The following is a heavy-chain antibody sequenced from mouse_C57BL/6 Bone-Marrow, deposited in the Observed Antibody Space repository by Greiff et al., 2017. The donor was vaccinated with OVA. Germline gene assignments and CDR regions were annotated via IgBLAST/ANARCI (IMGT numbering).Heavy chain of an antibody. D-gene: IGHD2-1*01. V-gene: IGHV14-4*01. CDR1: GFNIKDDY. J-gene: IGHJ2*01. CDR2: IDPENGDT. Sequence: EVKLMESGAELVRPGASVKLSCTASGFNIKDDYMHWVKQRPEQGLEWIGWIDPENGDTEYASKFQGKATITADTSSNTAYLQLSSLTSEDTAVYYCTSYGNFDYGGQGTTLPVSS. CDR3: TSYGNFDY.